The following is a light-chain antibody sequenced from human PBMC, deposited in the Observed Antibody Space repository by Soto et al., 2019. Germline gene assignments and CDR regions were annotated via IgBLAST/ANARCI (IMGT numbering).Light chain of an antibody. V-gene: IGLV1-47*01. CDR2: KNN. CDR1: SSNIGNNY. J-gene: IGLJ2*01. CDR3: AAWDDSLSGGV. Sequence: QTVVTQPPSASGTPGQRVSISCSGSSSNIGNNYVCWYQQLPGTAPKLLMYKNNQRPSGVPDRFSGSKSGTSASLAISGLRSEDEADYYCAAWDDSLSGGVFGGGTKLTVL.